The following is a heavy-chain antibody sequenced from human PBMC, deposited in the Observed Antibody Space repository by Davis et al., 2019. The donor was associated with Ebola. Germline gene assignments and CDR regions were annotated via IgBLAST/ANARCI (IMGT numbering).Heavy chain of an antibody. CDR3: ARGPHPLPRGYYYGSGKLDY. J-gene: IGHJ4*02. V-gene: IGHV4-30-4*01. CDR2: IYYSGST. Sequence: PSETLSLTCTVSGGSISSGDYYWSWIRQPPGKGLEWIGYIYYSGSTYYNPSLKSRVTISVDTSKNQFSLKLSSVTAADTAVYYCARGPHPLPRGYYYGSGKLDYWGQGTLVTVSS. CDR1: GGSISSGDYY. D-gene: IGHD3-10*01.